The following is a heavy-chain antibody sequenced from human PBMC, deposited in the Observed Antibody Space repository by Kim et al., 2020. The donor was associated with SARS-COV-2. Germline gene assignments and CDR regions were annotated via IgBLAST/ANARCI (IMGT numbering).Heavy chain of an antibody. Sequence: GGSLRLSCVASGFTVSNTYMSWVRQAPGKGLEWVSIIYGGGSTYYADSVKGRLTISRDDSKNTAYLQLNSLRGADTAVYFCAREHSTYFDYWGQGILVP. J-gene: IGHJ4*02. CDR2: IYGGGST. CDR1: GFTVSNTY. CDR3: AREHSTYFDY. V-gene: IGHV3-66*01.